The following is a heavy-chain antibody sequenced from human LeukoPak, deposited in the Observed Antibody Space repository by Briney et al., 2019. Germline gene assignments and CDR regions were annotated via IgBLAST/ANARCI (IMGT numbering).Heavy chain of an antibody. CDR3: ARDMLLEWFRPNYFGY. CDR2: ISSSSSYI. Sequence: GGSLRLSCAASGFTFSSYSMNWVRQAPGKGLEWVSSISSSSSYIYYADSVKGRFTISRDNAKNSLYLQMDSLRAEDTAVYYCARDMLLEWFRPNYFGYWGQGTLVTVSS. V-gene: IGHV3-21*01. D-gene: IGHD3-3*01. J-gene: IGHJ4*02. CDR1: GFTFSSYS.